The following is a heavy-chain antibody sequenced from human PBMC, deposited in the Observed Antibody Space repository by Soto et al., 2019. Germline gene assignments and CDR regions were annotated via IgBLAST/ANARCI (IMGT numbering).Heavy chain of an antibody. J-gene: IGHJ6*03. D-gene: IGHD4-17*01. CDR1: GFTVSSNY. CDR2: IYSGGST. Sequence: GVSLRLSCAASGFTVSSNYMSWVRQAPGKGLEWVSVIYSGGSTYYADSVKGRFTISRDNSKNTLYLQMNSLRAEDTAVYYCARGSTAKSSYYMDVWGKGTTVTVSS. CDR3: ARGSTAKSSYYMDV. V-gene: IGHV3-66*01.